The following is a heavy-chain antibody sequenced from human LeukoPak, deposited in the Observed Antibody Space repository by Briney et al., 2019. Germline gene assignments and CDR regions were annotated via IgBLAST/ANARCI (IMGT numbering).Heavy chain of an antibody. J-gene: IGHJ4*02. D-gene: IGHD6-19*01. Sequence: APVKVSCKASGYTFTSYDINWVRQATGQGLEWMGWMNPNSGNTGYAQKFQGRVTMTRNTSISTAYMELSSLRSEDTAVYYCARGRYSSGWYDYWGQGTLVTVSS. V-gene: IGHV1-8*01. CDR1: GYTFTSYD. CDR2: MNPNSGNT. CDR3: ARGRYSSGWYDY.